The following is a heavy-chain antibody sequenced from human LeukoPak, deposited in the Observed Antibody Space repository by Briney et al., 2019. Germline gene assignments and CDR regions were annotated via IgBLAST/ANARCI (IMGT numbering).Heavy chain of an antibody. Sequence: ASVKVSCKASGYTFTSYYMHWVRQAPGQGLEWMGIINPSGGSTSYAQKFQGRVTMTEDTSTDTAYMELSSLRSEDTAVYYCATTYPGDYWGQGTLVTVSS. D-gene: IGHD1-1*01. CDR2: INPSGGST. J-gene: IGHJ4*02. CDR1: GYTFTSYY. V-gene: IGHV1-46*01. CDR3: ATTYPGDY.